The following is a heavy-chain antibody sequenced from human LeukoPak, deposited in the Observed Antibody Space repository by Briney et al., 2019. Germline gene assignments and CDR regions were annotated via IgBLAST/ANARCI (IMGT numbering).Heavy chain of an antibody. Sequence: GGSLRLSCAASGFTFGSYGMHWVRQAPGKGLEWVAFIRYDGSNKYYADSVKGRFTISRDNSKNTLYLQMNSLRAEDTAVYYCAKDWYYYDSSGYIQDYWGQGTLVTVSS. D-gene: IGHD3-22*01. CDR1: GFTFGSYG. V-gene: IGHV3-30*02. J-gene: IGHJ4*02. CDR3: AKDWYYYDSSGYIQDY. CDR2: IRYDGSNK.